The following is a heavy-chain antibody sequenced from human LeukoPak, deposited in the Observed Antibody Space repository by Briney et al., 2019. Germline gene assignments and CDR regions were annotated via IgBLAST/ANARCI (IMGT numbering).Heavy chain of an antibody. CDR3: ARFVGYSSSWYPSAEYFQH. CDR2: ISGSGGST. J-gene: IGHJ1*01. V-gene: IGHV3-23*01. D-gene: IGHD6-13*01. Sequence: GGSLRLSCAASGFTVSSNYMSWVRQAPGKGLEWVSAISGSGGSTYYADSVKGRFTISRDNSKNTLYLQMNSLRAEDTAVYYCARFVGYSSSWYPSAEYFQHWGQGTLVTVSS. CDR1: GFTVSSNY.